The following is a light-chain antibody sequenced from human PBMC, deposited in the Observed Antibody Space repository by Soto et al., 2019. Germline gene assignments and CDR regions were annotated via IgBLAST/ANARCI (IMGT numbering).Light chain of an antibody. CDR3: GTWDSSLSAGV. Sequence: QSVLTQPPSVSAAPGQKVTISCSGSSSNIGNTHVSWYQQLPGTAPKLLIYDNNKRPSGIPDRFSGSKSGTSATLGITGLQTGDEADYYCGTWDSSLSAGVFGGGTKLTVL. V-gene: IGLV1-51*01. J-gene: IGLJ2*01. CDR2: DNN. CDR1: SSNIGNTH.